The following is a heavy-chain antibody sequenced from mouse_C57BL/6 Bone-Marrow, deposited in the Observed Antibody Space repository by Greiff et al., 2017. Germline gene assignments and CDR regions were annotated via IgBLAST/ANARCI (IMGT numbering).Heavy chain of an antibody. CDR1: GFPITSGYY. D-gene: IGHD1-1*01. CDR3: AGDYYYGSSYPYGYFDV. V-gene: IGHV12-3*01. Sequence: QVQLKESGPGLVKPSQSLFLTCSITGFPITSGYYWFWIRQSPGKPLEWMGYITHSGETFYNPSLQSPISITRETSTNQFFLQLNSVTTEDTAMYYCAGDYYYGSSYPYGYFDVWGTGTTVTVSS. CDR2: ITHSGET. J-gene: IGHJ1*03.